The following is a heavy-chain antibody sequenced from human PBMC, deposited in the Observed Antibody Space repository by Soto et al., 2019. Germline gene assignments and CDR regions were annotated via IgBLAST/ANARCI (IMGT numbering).Heavy chain of an antibody. Sequence: QITLKESGPTLVKPTQTLTLTCTFSGFSLSTSGVGVGWIRQPPGKALEWLALIYWDDDKRYSPSLKSRLTTPKDTPKNQVVLTMTNMAPVDTATYYCAHGSMAAAGGAFDIWGKGTMATVSS. V-gene: IGHV2-5*02. CDR3: AHGSMAAAGGAFDI. CDR1: GFSLSTSGVG. D-gene: IGHD6-13*01. J-gene: IGHJ3*02. CDR2: IYWDDDK.